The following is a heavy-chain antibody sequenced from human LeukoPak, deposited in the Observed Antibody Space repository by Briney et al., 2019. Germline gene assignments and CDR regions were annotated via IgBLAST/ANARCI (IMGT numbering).Heavy chain of an antibody. V-gene: IGHV4-59*01. CDR1: GGSISSYY. CDR3: ARAEGGGWYGAFDYYYGMDV. D-gene: IGHD6-19*01. J-gene: IGHJ6*02. CDR2: IYYSGST. Sequence: SETLSLTCTVSGGSISSYYWSWIRQPPGKGLEWIGYIYYSGSTNYNPSLKSRVTISVDTSKNQFSLKLSSVTAADTAVYYCARAEGGGWYGAFDYYYGMDVWGQGTTVTVSS.